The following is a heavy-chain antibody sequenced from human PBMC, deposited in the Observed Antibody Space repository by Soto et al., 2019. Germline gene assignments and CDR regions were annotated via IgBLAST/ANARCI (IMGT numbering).Heavy chain of an antibody. V-gene: IGHV3-21*01. Sequence: EVQLVESGGGLVKPGGSLRLSCAASGFTFSSYSMNWVRQAPGKGLEWVSSISSSSSYIYYADSVKGRFTISRDNAKNXLXLXKNSLRAEDTAVYYCAREEDDILTGYYVYSVYYFDYWGQGTLVTVSS. CDR3: AREEDDILTGYYVYSVYYFDY. D-gene: IGHD3-9*01. CDR2: ISSSSSYI. J-gene: IGHJ4*02. CDR1: GFTFSSYS.